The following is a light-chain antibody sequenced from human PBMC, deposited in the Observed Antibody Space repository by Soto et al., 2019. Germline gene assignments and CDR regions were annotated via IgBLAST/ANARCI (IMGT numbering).Light chain of an antibody. J-gene: IGLJ1*01. CDR1: SSDVGAYDY. CDR2: DVS. Sequence: ALTQPASVSGSPGQSIAISCTGTSSDVGAYDYVSWYQQHPGKAPKLMIYDVSNRPSGVSNRFSGSKSANTASLTISGLQAEDEADYYCTSYTSSGNYGFGTGTKVNVL. V-gene: IGLV2-14*01. CDR3: TSYTSSGNYG.